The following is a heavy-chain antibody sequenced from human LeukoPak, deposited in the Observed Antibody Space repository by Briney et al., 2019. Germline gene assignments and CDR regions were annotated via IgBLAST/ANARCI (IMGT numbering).Heavy chain of an antibody. CDR3: ARDNSGWYLDYYYGMDV. V-gene: IGHV3-7*01. Sequence: GGSLRLSCAASGFTFSSYWMSWVRQAPGKGLEWVANIKQDGSEKYYVDSVKGRFTISRDNAKNSLYLQMNSLRAEDTAVYYCARDNSGWYLDYYYGMDVWGQGTTVTVSS. D-gene: IGHD6-19*01. J-gene: IGHJ6*02. CDR2: IKQDGSEK. CDR1: GFTFSSYW.